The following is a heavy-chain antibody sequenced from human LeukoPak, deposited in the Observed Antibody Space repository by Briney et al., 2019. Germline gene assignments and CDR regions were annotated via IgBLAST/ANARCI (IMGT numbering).Heavy chain of an antibody. Sequence: SETLSLTCTVSGGSISSSSYYGGWIRQPPGKGLERIGSIYNSASTYYNPSLKSRLTISVDTSKNQFSLKLSSVTAADTAVYYCARRASTRIVFDYWGQGTLVTVSS. J-gene: IGHJ4*02. D-gene: IGHD3-22*01. V-gene: IGHV4-39*07. CDR3: ARRASTRIVFDY. CDR2: IYNSAST. CDR1: GGSISSSSYY.